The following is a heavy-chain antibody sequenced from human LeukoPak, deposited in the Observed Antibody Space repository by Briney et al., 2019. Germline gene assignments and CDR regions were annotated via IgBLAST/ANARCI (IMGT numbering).Heavy chain of an antibody. V-gene: IGHV3-9*01. Sequence: PGGSLRLSCAASGFAFDDYAMHWVRQAPGKGLEWVSGISWNSGSIGYADSVKGRFTISRDNSKNTLYLQMNSLRAEDTAVYYCAKDHGSPDYVSWYFDLWGRGTLVTVSS. CDR3: AKDHGSPDYVSWYFDL. CDR2: ISWNSGSI. D-gene: IGHD3-16*01. CDR1: GFAFDDYA. J-gene: IGHJ2*01.